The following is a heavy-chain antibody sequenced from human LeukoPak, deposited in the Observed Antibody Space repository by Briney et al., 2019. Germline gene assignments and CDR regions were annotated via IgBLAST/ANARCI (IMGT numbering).Heavy chain of an antibody. J-gene: IGHJ4*02. CDR2: MNPNSGNT. Sequence: ASVKVSCKASGYTFTSYDINWVRPATGQGLEWMGWMNPNSGNTGYAQKFQGRVTMTRNTSISTAYMELSSLRSEDTAVYYCARDLSLAAASDYWGQGTLVTVSS. CDR3: ARDLSLAAASDY. D-gene: IGHD6-13*01. V-gene: IGHV1-8*01. CDR1: GYTFTSYD.